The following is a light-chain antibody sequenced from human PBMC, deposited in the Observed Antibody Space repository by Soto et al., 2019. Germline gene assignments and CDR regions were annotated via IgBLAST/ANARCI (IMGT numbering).Light chain of an antibody. CDR3: SPYTNTGICV. J-gene: IGLJ1*01. CDR1: SSGVGAYNY. V-gene: IGLV2-14*01. Sequence: QSVLTQPASVSGSPGQSITISCTGTSSGVGAYNYVSWYQQYPGRAPKLMIYDVSNRPSGVSTRFSGSKSGNTASLTISGLRAEDEADYYCSPYTNTGICVFGSGTKVTVL. CDR2: DVS.